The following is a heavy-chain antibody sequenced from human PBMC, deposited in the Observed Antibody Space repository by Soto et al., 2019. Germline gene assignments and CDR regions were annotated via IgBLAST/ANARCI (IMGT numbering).Heavy chain of an antibody. J-gene: IGHJ5*02. CDR2: IYYSGST. Sequence: QVQLQESGPGLVKPSQTLSLTCTVSGGSISSGGYYWSWIRQHPGKGLEWIGYIYYSGSTYYNPSLKSRVTLSVDTSKNLFSLKLSSVTAADTAVYCCARVSPKNNWFDPWGQGTLVTVSS. V-gene: IGHV4-31*03. CDR3: ARVSPKNNWFDP. CDR1: GGSISSGGYY.